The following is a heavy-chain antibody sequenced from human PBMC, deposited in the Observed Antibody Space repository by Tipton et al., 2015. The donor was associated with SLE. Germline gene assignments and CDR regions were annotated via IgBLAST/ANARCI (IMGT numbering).Heavy chain of an antibody. CDR3: ARTTSGITGTNYHFDY. CDR2: LYHSGST. CDR1: GYSISSGYY. Sequence: GLVKPSETLSLTGGVSGYSISSGYYWGWIRQPPGKGLEWIGSLYHSGSTYYNPSLKSRVTLSIDTPRNLFSLQLSPVTAADTAVYWCARTTSGITGTNYHFDYWSQGTLVTVSS. J-gene: IGHJ4*02. V-gene: IGHV4-38-2*01. D-gene: IGHD1-20*01.